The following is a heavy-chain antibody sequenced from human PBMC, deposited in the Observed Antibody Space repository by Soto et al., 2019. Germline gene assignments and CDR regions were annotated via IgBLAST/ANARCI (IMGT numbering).Heavy chain of an antibody. CDR3: AREGIDGYNLFFDY. CDR2: IIPIFGTA. D-gene: IGHD5-12*01. Sequence: QVQLVQSGAEVKKPGSSVKVSCKASGGTFSSYAISWVRQAPGQGLEWMGGIIPIFGTANYAQKFQGRVTITADDSTSTAYMELSSLRSEDTAVYYCAREGIDGYNLFFDYWGQGTLVTVSS. J-gene: IGHJ4*02. V-gene: IGHV1-69*12. CDR1: GGTFSSYA.